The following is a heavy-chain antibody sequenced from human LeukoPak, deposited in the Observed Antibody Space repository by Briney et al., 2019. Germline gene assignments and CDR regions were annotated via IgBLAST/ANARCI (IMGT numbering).Heavy chain of an antibody. CDR1: GFTFSSYG. V-gene: IGHV3-30*18. D-gene: IGHD2-15*01. J-gene: IGHJ4*02. Sequence: PGGSLRLSCAASGFTFSSYGMHWVRQAPGKGLEWGAVISYDGSNKYYADSVKGRFTIPRHNSKNTLYLQMNSLRAEDTAVYYCAKVSVSGGHFDYWPQGPLVTV. CDR2: ISYDGSNK. CDR3: AKVSVSGGHFDY.